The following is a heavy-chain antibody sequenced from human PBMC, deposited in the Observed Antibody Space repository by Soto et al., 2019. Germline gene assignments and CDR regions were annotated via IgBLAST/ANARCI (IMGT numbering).Heavy chain of an antibody. CDR2: IVVGSGNT. V-gene: IGHV1-58*01. D-gene: IGHD3-9*01. CDR1: GFTFTSSA. Sequence: QLQLVQSGPEVKKPGTSVKVSCKASGFTFTSSAVQWVRQARGQRLEWIGWIVVGSGNTNYAQKFQERVTITRDMSTSTAYMELSSLRSEDTAVYYCAADTKEDILTGDRFGMDVWGQGTTVTVSS. CDR3: AADTKEDILTGDRFGMDV. J-gene: IGHJ6*02.